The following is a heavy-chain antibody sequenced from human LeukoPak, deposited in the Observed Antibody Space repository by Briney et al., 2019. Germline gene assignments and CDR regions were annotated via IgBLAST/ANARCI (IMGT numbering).Heavy chain of an antibody. D-gene: IGHD1-1*01. CDR3: ARDGRARYFDY. CDR2: INPSGGST. J-gene: IGHJ4*02. Sequence: GASVKVSCRASGYTFTSYYMHWVRQAPGQGLEWMGIINPSGGSTSYAQKFQGRVTMTRDTSTSTVYMELSSLRSEDTAVYYCARDGRARYFDYWGQGTLVTVSS. CDR1: GYTFTSYY. V-gene: IGHV1-46*01.